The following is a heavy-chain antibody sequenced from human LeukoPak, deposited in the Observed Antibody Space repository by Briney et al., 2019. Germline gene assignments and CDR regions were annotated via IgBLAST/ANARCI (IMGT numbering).Heavy chain of an antibody. CDR3: ARVLGFGGLIDSYYFDY. V-gene: IGHV1-18*01. CDR2: ISAYNGNT. Sequence: GASVKVSCKASGYTFTSYGISWVRQAPGQGLEWMGWISAYNGNTNYAQKLQGRVTMTTDTSTSTVYMELRSLRSDDTAVYYCARVLGFGGLIDSYYFDYWGQGALVTVSS. J-gene: IGHJ4*02. CDR1: GYTFTSYG. D-gene: IGHD3-16*02.